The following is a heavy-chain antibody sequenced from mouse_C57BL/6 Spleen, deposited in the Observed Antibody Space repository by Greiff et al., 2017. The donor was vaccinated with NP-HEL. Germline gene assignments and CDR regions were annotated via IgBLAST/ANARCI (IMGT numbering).Heavy chain of an antibody. Sequence: VQLQQPGAELVKPGASVKLSCKASGYTFTSYWMHWVKQRPGQGLEWIGMIHPNSGSTNYNEKFKSKATLTADKSSSTAYMQLSSLTSEDSAVYYCAREWLRTLAYWGQGTLVTVSA. J-gene: IGHJ3*01. CDR1: GYTFTSYW. CDR2: IHPNSGST. V-gene: IGHV1-64*01. CDR3: AREWLRTLAY. D-gene: IGHD2-2*01.